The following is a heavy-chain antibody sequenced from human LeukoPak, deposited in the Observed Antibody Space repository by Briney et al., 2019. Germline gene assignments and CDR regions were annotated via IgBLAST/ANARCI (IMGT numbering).Heavy chain of an antibody. CDR2: IYHSGST. Sequence: SETLSLTCTVSGYSISSGYYWGWIRQPPGKGLEWIGSIYHSGSTYYNPSLKSRVTISVDTSKNQFSLKLSSVTAADTAVYYCARDARITIFGVVSYYFDYWGQGTLVTVSS. CDR1: GYSISSGYY. V-gene: IGHV4-38-2*02. D-gene: IGHD3-3*01. J-gene: IGHJ4*02. CDR3: ARDARITIFGVVSYYFDY.